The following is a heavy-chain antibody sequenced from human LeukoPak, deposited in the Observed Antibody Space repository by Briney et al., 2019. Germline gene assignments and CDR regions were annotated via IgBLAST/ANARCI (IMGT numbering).Heavy chain of an antibody. Sequence: ASVKVSXKVSGYTLTELSMHWVRQAPGKGLEWMGGFDPEDGETIYAQKFQGRVTMTEDTSTDTAYMELSSLRSEDTAVYYCARGSINYYDSSGYAIFFDYWGQGTLVTVSS. J-gene: IGHJ4*02. CDR1: GYTLTELS. CDR2: FDPEDGET. CDR3: ARGSINYYDSSGYAIFFDY. V-gene: IGHV1-24*01. D-gene: IGHD3-22*01.